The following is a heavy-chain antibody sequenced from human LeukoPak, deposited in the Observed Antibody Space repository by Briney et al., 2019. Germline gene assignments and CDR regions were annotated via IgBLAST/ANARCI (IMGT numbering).Heavy chain of an antibody. CDR3: ARDPAPNYYDSSGYYYSDY. CDR2: INPNSGGT. Sequence: ASVKVSCKASGYTFTGYYMHWVRQAPGQGLEWMGWINPNSGGTNYAQKFQGRVTMTRDTSISTAYMELSRLRSDDTAVYYCARDPAPNYYDSSGYYYSDYWGQGTLVTVSP. V-gene: IGHV1-2*02. D-gene: IGHD3-22*01. J-gene: IGHJ4*02. CDR1: GYTFTGYY.